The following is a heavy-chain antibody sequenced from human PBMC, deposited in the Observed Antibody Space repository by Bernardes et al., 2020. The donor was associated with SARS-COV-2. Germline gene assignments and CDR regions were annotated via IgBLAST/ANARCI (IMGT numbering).Heavy chain of an antibody. Sequence: ASVKVSCEASGYTLTSSGINWVRQAPGQGLEWMGWISAYAGNTNYAQNFQDRVTMTTDTSTSTAYMELRSLRSDDTAVYYCAREDSGYDSAYYGMDVWGQGTTVTVS. CDR1: GYTLTSSG. CDR2: ISAYAGNT. CDR3: AREDSGYDSAYYGMDV. D-gene: IGHD5-12*01. V-gene: IGHV1-18*01. J-gene: IGHJ6*02.